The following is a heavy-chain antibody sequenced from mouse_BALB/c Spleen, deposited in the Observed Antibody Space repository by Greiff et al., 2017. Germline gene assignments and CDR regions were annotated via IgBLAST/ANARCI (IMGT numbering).Heavy chain of an antibody. Sequence: EVQRVESGGGLVKLGGSLKLSCAASGFTFSSYYMSWVRQTPEKRLELVAAINSNGGSTYYPDTVKGRFTISRDNAKNTLYLQMSSLKSEDTALYYCARQGSTMSGFDYWGQGTTLTVSS. CDR1: GFTFSSYY. CDR2: INSNGGST. D-gene: IGHD2-4*01. J-gene: IGHJ2*01. V-gene: IGHV5-6-2*01. CDR3: ARQGSTMSGFDY.